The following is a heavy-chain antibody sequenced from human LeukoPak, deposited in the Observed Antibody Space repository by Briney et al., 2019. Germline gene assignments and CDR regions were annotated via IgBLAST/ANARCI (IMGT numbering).Heavy chain of an antibody. CDR2: ISYDGSNK. J-gene: IGHJ4*02. CDR1: GSTFSSYA. CDR3: AKYSSGIWVTDC. V-gene: IGHV3-30-3*02. Sequence: GGSLRLSCAASGSTFSSYAMHWVRQAPGKGLEWVAVISYDGSNKYYADSVKGRFTISRDNSKNTLYLQMNSLRAEDTAIYYCAKYSSGIWVTDCWGQGTLVTVSS. D-gene: IGHD6-19*01.